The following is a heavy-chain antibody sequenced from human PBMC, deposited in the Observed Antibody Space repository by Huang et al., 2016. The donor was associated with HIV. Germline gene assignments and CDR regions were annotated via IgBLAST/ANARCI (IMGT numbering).Heavy chain of an antibody. J-gene: IGHJ4*02. D-gene: IGHD3-9*01. Sequence: QVQLVQSRAEVKKPGASVKVSCKVSEYTLTELSIQWVRQPPGKGLEWMGGFDPEIGETIYARKFQGRVTMTEDTSTETAFMELSGLRPEDTAVYYCATGFDVFFDFWGQGTLVTVSS. CDR1: EYTLTELS. V-gene: IGHV1-24*01. CDR3: ATGFDVFFDF. CDR2: FDPEIGET.